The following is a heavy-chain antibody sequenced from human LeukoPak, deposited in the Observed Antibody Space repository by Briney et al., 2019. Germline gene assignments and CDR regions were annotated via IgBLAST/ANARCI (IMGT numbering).Heavy chain of an antibody. D-gene: IGHD6-13*01. CDR3: TREGRQQLVRGAFDI. CDR2: ISSSSKYI. CDR1: GFTVSSYY. J-gene: IGHJ3*02. Sequence: TGGSLRLSCVASGFTVSSYYVSWVRQAPGKGLEWVSSISSSSKYIYYADFVKGRFTISRDNAKNSLYLQMNSLRAEDTAVYYCTREGRQQLVRGAFDIWGQGTMVTVSS. V-gene: IGHV3-21*01.